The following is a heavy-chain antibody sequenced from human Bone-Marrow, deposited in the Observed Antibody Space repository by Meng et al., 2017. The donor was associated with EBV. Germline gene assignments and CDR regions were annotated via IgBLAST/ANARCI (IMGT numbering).Heavy chain of an antibody. V-gene: IGHV4-34*01. CDR3: ARGRGYSSPNFDY. D-gene: IGHD6-13*01. CDR1: GGSFSGSY. J-gene: IGHJ4*02. CDR2: INHSGST. Sequence: GAGLFTLSQTLPLTCAVYGGSFSGSYWSRIRQPPGKGLEWIGEINHSGSTNYNPSLKSRVTISVDTSKNQFSLKLSSVTAADTAVYYCARGRGYSSPNFDYWGQGTLVTVSS.